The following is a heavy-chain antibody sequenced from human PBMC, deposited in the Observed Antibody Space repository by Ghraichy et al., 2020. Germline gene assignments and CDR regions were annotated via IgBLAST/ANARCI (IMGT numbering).Heavy chain of an antibody. Sequence: GGSLRLSCAASGFTFSGYAMSWVRQAPGKGLEWVSSINDSGSSTSYADSVKGRFTISRDNSENTLYLQMNSLRAEDTAVYYCAKRGVMIIVAGTYDFDYWGQGTPVTVPS. D-gene: IGHD3-22*01. CDR2: INDSGSST. J-gene: IGHJ4*02. CDR1: GFTFSGYA. CDR3: AKRGVMIIVAGTYDFDY. V-gene: IGHV3-23*01.